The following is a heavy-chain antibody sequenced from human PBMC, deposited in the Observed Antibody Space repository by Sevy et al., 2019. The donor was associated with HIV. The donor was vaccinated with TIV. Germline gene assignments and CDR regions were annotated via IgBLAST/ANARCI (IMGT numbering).Heavy chain of an antibody. CDR1: GYTLNQLS. D-gene: IGHD3-22*01. V-gene: IGHV1-24*01. Sequence: ASVKVSCKVSGYTLNQLSMHWVRQAPGKGLEWMGSFDPEDGERFYAQKFQGRVTMTEDTSTDTAYMVLSSLRSEDTAVYYCATTKDYYESSGCPFDYWGQGTLVTVSS. CDR3: ATTKDYYESSGCPFDY. J-gene: IGHJ4*02. CDR2: FDPEDGER.